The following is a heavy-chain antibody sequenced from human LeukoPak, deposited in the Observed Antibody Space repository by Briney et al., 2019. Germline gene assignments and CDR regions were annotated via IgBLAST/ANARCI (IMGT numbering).Heavy chain of an antibody. D-gene: IGHD3-22*01. J-gene: IGHJ4*02. CDR2: TTSTGGNI. CDR3: ARGPTYYDPSGFYSEY. V-gene: IGHV3-21*01. Sequence: GGSLRLSCAASGFTFSTYSMNWVRQAPGKGLEWVSSTTSTGGNIYYADSVKGRFTFSRDNAKNSLYLQMNSLRAEDTAVYFCARGPTYYDPSGFYSEYWGQGTLVTVSS. CDR1: GFTFSTYS.